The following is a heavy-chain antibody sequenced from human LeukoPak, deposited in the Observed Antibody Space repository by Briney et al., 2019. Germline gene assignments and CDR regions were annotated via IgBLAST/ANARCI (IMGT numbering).Heavy chain of an antibody. V-gene: IGHV3-66*01. Sequence: GGSLRLSCAASGFTFSSYAMSWVRQAPGKGLEWVSVMYSGGSTYYADSVKGRFTISRDNSKNTLYLQMNSLRVEDTAVYYCASIAVAGFGGYFDYWGQGTLVTVSS. J-gene: IGHJ4*02. CDR1: GFTFSSYA. CDR2: MYSGGST. D-gene: IGHD6-19*01. CDR3: ASIAVAGFGGYFDY.